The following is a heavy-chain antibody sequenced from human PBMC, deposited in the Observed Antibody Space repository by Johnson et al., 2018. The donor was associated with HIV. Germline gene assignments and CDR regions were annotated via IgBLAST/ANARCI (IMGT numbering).Heavy chain of an antibody. D-gene: IGHD2-2*02. CDR3: ARAIDQGYSSSSCYKGRAFDI. J-gene: IGHJ3*02. Sequence: VQLVESGGGLVQPGGSLRLSCAASGFTFSSHWMHWVRQPPGKGLVWVSRINSDGSSTSYADSVKGRFTISRDNAKNTLYLQMNSLRVEDTAVYYCARAIDQGYSSSSCYKGRAFDIWGQGTMVTVSS. V-gene: IGHV3-74*02. CDR1: GFTFSSHW. CDR2: INSDGSST.